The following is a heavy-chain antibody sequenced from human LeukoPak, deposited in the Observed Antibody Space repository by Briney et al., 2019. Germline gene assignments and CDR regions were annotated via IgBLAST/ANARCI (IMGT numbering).Heavy chain of an antibody. J-gene: IGHJ5*02. D-gene: IGHD2-2*01. CDR3: ARDLPYCSSTSCYLFDP. V-gene: IGHV1-69*04. Sequence: SVKVSCKASGYTFTSYGISWVRQAPGQGLEWMGRIIPILGIANYAQKFQGRVTITADKSTSTAYMELSSLRSEDTAVYYCARDLPYCSSTSCYLFDPWGQGTLVTVSS. CDR2: IIPILGIA. CDR1: GYTFTSYG.